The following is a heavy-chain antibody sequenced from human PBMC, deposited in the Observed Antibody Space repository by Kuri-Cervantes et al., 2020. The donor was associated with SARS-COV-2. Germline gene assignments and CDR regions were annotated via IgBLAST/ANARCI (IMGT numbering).Heavy chain of an antibody. CDR1: GFTFSSYA. CDR2: ISYDGSNK. V-gene: IGHV3-30-3*01. J-gene: IGHJ4*02. D-gene: IGHD2-2*01. CDR3: ARTLGEDIVVVPAATFDY. Sequence: GESLKISCAASGFTFSSYAMHWVRQAPGKGLEWVAVISYDGSNKYYADSVKGRFTISRDNSKNTLYLQTNSLGAEDMAVYYCARTLGEDIVVVPAATFDYWGQGTLVTVSS.